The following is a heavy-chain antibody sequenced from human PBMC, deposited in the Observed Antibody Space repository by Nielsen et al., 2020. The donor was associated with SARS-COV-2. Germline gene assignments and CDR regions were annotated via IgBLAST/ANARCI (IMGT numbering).Heavy chain of an antibody. J-gene: IGHJ4*02. D-gene: IGHD6-13*01. Sequence: GESLKISCAASGFTFSSYGMHWVRQAPGKGLEWVAVIWYDGSNKYYADSVKGRFTISRDNSKNTLYLQMNSLRAEDTAVYYCAKESAAGTGFDYWGQGTLVTVSS. CDR3: AKESAAGTGFDY. CDR2: IWYDGSNK. V-gene: IGHV3-33*06. CDR1: GFTFSSYG.